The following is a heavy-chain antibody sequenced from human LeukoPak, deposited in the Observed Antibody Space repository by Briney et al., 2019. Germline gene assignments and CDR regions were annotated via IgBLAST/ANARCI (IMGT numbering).Heavy chain of an antibody. CDR1: GFTFSDYY. CDR3: ARAGHVDDSVGRRYFDN. Sequence: PGGSLRLSCAASGFTFSDYYMSWIRQAPGKGLEWVSYISSSSSYTSYADSVKGRFTISRDNAKSSLYLQMNSLRDEDTALYYCARAGHVDDSVGRRYFDNWGQGTLVTVSS. CDR2: ISSSSSYT. V-gene: IGHV3-11*05. J-gene: IGHJ4*02. D-gene: IGHD3-16*01.